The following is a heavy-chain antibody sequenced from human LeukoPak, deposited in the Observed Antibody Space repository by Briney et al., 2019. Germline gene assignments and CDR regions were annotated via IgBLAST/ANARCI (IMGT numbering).Heavy chain of an antibody. V-gene: IGHV3-30*02. Sequence: PGGSLRLSCAASGFTFSSYGMHWVRQAPGKGLEWVACIRYDGSNKYYADSVKGRFTISIDNSKNTLYLQMNSLRAEDTAVYYCAKECGSSYGTTLSGEYYFDYWGQGTLVTVSS. CDR3: AKECGSSYGTTLSGEYYFDY. CDR2: IRYDGSNK. D-gene: IGHD5-18*01. CDR1: GFTFSSYG. J-gene: IGHJ4*02.